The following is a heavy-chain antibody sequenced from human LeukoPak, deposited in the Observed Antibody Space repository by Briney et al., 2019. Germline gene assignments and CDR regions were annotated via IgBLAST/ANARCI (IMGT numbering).Heavy chain of an antibody. Sequence: APVKVSCKTSGYTFSTYAIQWVRQAPGQRLEWMGWINGGDGNTKFSQKFQGRVTITRDTSASSSYMEPSSLRSEDTAVYYCARSYIVVVPAVYFDYWGQGTLVTVSS. CDR1: GYTFSTYA. CDR2: INGGDGNT. J-gene: IGHJ4*02. V-gene: IGHV1-3*01. D-gene: IGHD2-2*01. CDR3: ARSYIVVVPAVYFDY.